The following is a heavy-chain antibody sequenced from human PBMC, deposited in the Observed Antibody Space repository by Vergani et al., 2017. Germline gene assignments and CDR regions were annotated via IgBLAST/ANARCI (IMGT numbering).Heavy chain of an antibody. Sequence: VQLVQSGAEVKKPGSSVKVSCKASGGTFSSYSMNWVRQAPGKGLEWVSSISSSSSYIYYADSVKGRFTISRDNAKNSLYLQMNSLRAEDTAVYYCARFRALTYYYDSSGSPNNDYWGQGTLVTVSS. CDR3: ARFRALTYYYDSSGSPNNDY. CDR1: GGTFSSYS. J-gene: IGHJ4*02. CDR2: ISSSSSYI. D-gene: IGHD3-22*01. V-gene: IGHV3-21*01.